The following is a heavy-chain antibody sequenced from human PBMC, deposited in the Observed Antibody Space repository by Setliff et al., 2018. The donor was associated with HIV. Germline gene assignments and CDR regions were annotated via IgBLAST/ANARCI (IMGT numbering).Heavy chain of an antibody. V-gene: IGHV3-30*04. Sequence: HPGGSLRLSCVASGFTFSSYAMHWVRQAPGKGLEWVAVISSDGNKKYYADSVKGRFTISRDNSKNTVYLQMNSLRAEDTAVYYCARWGYSRDGMDVWGQGTTVTVSS. D-gene: IGHD4-4*01. CDR1: GFTFSSYA. CDR3: ARWGYSRDGMDV. CDR2: ISSDGNKK. J-gene: IGHJ6*02.